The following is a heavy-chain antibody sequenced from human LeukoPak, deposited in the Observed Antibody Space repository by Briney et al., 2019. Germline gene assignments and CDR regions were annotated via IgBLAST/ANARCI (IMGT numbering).Heavy chain of an antibody. V-gene: IGHV3-23*01. Sequence: PGGSLRLSCAASGFTFSSYWMYWVRQAPGKGLEWVSVISGSGDSTYYADSVEGRCTISRDNSMDALYLQMNSLRAEDTAVYYCARVGYSGYDYDYWGQGTLVTVSS. D-gene: IGHD5-12*01. CDR1: GFTFSSYW. J-gene: IGHJ4*02. CDR3: ARVGYSGYDYDY. CDR2: ISGSGDST.